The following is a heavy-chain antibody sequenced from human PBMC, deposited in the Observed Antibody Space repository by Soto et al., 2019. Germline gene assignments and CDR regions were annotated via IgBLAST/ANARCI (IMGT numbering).Heavy chain of an antibody. V-gene: IGHV4-34*01. CDR2: INHSGST. CDR3: ARPRDTAMVYYFDY. CDR1: GGSFSGYY. J-gene: IGHJ4*02. Sequence: SETLSLTCAVYGGSFSGYYWSWIRQPPGNGLEWIGEINHSGSTNYNPSLKSRVTISVDTSKNQFSLKLSSVTAADTAVYYCARPRDTAMVYYFDYWGQGTLVTVSS. D-gene: IGHD5-18*01.